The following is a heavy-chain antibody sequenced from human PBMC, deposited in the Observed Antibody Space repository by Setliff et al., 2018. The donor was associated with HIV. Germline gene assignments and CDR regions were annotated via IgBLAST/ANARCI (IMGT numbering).Heavy chain of an antibody. D-gene: IGHD4-17*01. Sequence: GGSLRLSCAASGFTFSNAWLSWVRQAPGKGLEWVGRIKSKTDGGTTDYAAPVKGRFTISRDDSKNTLYLQVNSLKTEDTAVYYCATWTRAETSENLQHWGQGTLVTVSS. CDR3: ATWTRAETSENLQH. V-gene: IGHV3-15*01. CDR1: GFTFSNAW. J-gene: IGHJ1*01. CDR2: IKSKTDGGTT.